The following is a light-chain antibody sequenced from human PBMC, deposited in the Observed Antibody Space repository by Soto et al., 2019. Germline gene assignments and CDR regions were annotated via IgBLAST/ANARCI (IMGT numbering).Light chain of an antibody. CDR2: DVR. J-gene: IGLJ2*01. CDR3: ASYTSSNSLV. V-gene: IGLV2-14*01. CDR1: NNDVGTYND. Sequence: QSVLTQPASVSGSPGQSITISCIGSNNDVGTYNDVSWYQQPPGKAPRLLIYDVRDRPSGISNRFSGSKSANTASLTISGLQADDEADYYCASYTSSNSLVFGGGTKLTVL.